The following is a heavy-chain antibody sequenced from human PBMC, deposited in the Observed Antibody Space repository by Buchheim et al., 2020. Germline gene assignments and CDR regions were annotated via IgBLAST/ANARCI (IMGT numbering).Heavy chain of an antibody. CDR3: AREPYFDWPYYFDY. Sequence: EVQLVESGGGLVQPGGSLRLSCAASGFTFSSYSMNWVRQAPGKGLEWVSYISSSSSTIYYADSVKGRFTISRDNAKDSLYLQMNSLRAEDTAVYYCAREPYFDWPYYFDYWGQGTL. J-gene: IGHJ4*02. CDR1: GFTFSSYS. V-gene: IGHV3-48*01. D-gene: IGHD3-9*01. CDR2: ISSSSSTI.